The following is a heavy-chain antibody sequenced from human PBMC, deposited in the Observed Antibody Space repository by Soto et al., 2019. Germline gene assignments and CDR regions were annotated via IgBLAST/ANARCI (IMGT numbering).Heavy chain of an antibody. J-gene: IGHJ6*01. CDR2: IYPGDSET. D-gene: IGHD3-10*01. CDR3: ARGNSGSGSYYIEGGYYYSYAMDV. CDR1: GYNFAIYW. Sequence: PGESLKISCQVSGYNFAIYWLGWVRQMPGEGLEWMGIIYPGDSETKYSPSFQGHITISADMSTSTAYLQWSSLRASDTAMYYCARGNSGSGSYYIEGGYYYSYAMDVWGQGTTVTVTS. V-gene: IGHV5-51*01.